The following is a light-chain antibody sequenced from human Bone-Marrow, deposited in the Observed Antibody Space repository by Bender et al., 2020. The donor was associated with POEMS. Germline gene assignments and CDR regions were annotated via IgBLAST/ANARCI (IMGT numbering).Light chain of an antibody. V-gene: IGLV2-8*01. CDR3: TSYTDSVTLI. J-gene: IGLJ2*01. Sequence: QSALTQPPSASGSPGQSVTISCTGTSSDVGGYNYVSWYQQFPGKVPKLIIYEVSRRPSGVPDRFSGSKSGNTASLTVSGLQAEDEADYYCTSYTDSVTLIFGGGTKLTVL. CDR1: SSDVGGYNY. CDR2: EVS.